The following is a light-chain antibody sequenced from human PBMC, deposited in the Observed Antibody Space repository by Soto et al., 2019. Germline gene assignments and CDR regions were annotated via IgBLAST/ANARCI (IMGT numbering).Light chain of an antibody. Sequence: QSVLTQPASVSGSPGQSITISCTGTSSDVGAYNYVSWYQQHPGKAPKLLISEVSNRPSGVSSRFSGSKSGNTASLTISGLQAADEARYYCSSYTTTPPLWVFGGGTKLTVL. J-gene: IGLJ3*02. V-gene: IGLV2-14*01. CDR1: SSDVGAYNY. CDR2: EVS. CDR3: SSYTTTPPLWV.